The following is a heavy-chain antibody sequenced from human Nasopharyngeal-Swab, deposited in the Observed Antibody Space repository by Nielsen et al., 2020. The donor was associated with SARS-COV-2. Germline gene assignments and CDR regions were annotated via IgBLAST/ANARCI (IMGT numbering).Heavy chain of an antibody. J-gene: IGHJ4*02. Sequence: SETLSLTCTVSCGSISSSSYYWGLVRQPPGKGPEWVGSIYYSGSTYYNPSLKSRVTISVDTSKNQFSLKLSSVTAADTAVYYCARPRADYYDSSGYWGQGTLVTVSS. V-gene: IGHV4-39*01. D-gene: IGHD3-22*01. CDR1: CGSISSSSYY. CDR3: ARPRADYYDSSGY. CDR2: IYYSGST.